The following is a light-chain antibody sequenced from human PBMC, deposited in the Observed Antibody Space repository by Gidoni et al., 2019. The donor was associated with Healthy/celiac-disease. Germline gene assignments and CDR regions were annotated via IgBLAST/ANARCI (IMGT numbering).Light chain of an antibody. J-gene: IGKJ4*01. Sequence: DIQMTQSPSSLSASVGDRVTITCQASQDISNYLNWYQQKPGKAPKLLIYDASNLETGVPSRVSGSGSGTDFTFTISSLLPEDIATYYCQQYDNLHLTFGGGTKVEIK. V-gene: IGKV1-33*01. CDR2: DAS. CDR1: QDISNY. CDR3: QQYDNLHLT.